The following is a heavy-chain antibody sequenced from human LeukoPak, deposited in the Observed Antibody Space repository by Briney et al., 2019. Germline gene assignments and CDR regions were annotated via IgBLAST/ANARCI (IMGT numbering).Heavy chain of an antibody. CDR2: IYSSGGT. CDR3: ARVHRLVPGPFHI. CDR1: GGSISSHY. V-gene: IGHV4-59*11. J-gene: IGHJ3*02. D-gene: IGHD6-6*01. Sequence: PSETLSLTCTVSGGSISSHYWSWLRQPPGQGLEWIGYIYSSGGTNYNPSLKSRVTISVDTSKNQFSLNLESVTVADTAVFYCARVHRLVPGPFHIWGQGTMVIVSS.